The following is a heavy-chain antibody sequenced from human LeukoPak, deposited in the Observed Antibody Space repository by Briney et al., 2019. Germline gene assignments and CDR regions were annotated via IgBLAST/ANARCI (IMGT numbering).Heavy chain of an antibody. D-gene: IGHD2-2*01. CDR3: ARGYCSSTSCFHYFDY. Sequence: PSETLSLTCTVSGGSISSHYWSWIRQPPGKGLEWIGYIYYSVSTNYNPSLKSRVTISVDTSKNQFSLRLSSVTAADTAVYYCARGYCSSTSCFHYFDYWGQGTLVTVSS. V-gene: IGHV4-59*11. CDR2: IYYSVST. J-gene: IGHJ4*02. CDR1: GGSISSHY.